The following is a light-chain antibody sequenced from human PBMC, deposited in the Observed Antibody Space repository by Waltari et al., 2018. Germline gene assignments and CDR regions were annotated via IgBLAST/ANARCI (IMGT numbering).Light chain of an antibody. CDR1: RSVHNF. V-gene: IGKV3-11*01. J-gene: IGKJ1*01. Sequence: EIVMTQSPATLTLSTGDTATLSCRASRSVHNFLVCYQQKPGQAPRLVIYDASYRAAGIPARFSGSGSGTDFTLTISSLEPEDFAVYYCQHRANRPPWTFGQGTKVE. CDR3: QHRANRPPWT. CDR2: DAS.